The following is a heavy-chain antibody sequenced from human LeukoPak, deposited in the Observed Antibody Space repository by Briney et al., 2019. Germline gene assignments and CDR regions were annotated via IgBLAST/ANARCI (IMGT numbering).Heavy chain of an antibody. D-gene: IGHD6-13*01. J-gene: IGHJ6*02. CDR2: INPNSGGT. V-gene: IGHV1-2*04. CDR3: AREVIYSSSWYYYYYGMDV. CDR1: GYTFTGYY. Sequence: ASVKVSCKASGYTFTGYYMHWVRQAPGQGLEWMGWINPNSGGTNYAQKFQGWVTMTRDTSISTAYMELSRLRSDDTAVYYCAREVIYSSSWYYYYYGMDVWGQGTTVTVSS.